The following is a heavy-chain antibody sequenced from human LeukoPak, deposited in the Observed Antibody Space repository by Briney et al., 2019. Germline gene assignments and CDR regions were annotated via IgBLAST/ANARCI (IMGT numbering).Heavy chain of an antibody. J-gene: IGHJ4*02. V-gene: IGHV3-23*01. CDR2: ISGSGDNT. Sequence: GGSLRLSCAASGFTFSSYAMSWVRQVPGKGLEWVSVISGSGDNTYYADSVKGRFTISRDNSKNTLYLQMNSLRVEDTAVYYCARVSIRSSSWYPIDYWGQGTLVTVSS. CDR3: ARVSIRSSSWYPIDY. D-gene: IGHD6-13*01. CDR1: GFTFSSYA.